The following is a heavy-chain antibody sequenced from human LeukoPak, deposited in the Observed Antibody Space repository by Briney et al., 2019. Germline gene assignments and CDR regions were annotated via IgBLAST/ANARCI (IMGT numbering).Heavy chain of an antibody. CDR2: INHSGST. Sequence: PGGSLRLSCATSGFTFSNYAMSWIRQPPGKGLEWIGEINHSGSTNYNPSLKSRVTISVDTSKNQFSLKLSSVTAADTAVYYCARGWSGRRQWLVNDYWGQGTLVTVSS. J-gene: IGHJ4*02. CDR1: GFTFSNYA. CDR3: ARGWSGRRQWLVNDY. V-gene: IGHV4-34*01. D-gene: IGHD6-19*01.